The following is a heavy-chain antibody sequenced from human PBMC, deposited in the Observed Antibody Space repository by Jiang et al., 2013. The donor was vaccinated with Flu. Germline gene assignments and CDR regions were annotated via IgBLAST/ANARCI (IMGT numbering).Heavy chain of an antibody. CDR3: ARARAPEVAAHYFDY. CDR1: GGSISAHY. D-gene: IGHD6-13*01. J-gene: IGHJ4*02. CDR2: VYYLGDT. Sequence: GSGLVKPSETLSLTCTVSGGSISAHYWNWLRQPPGKGLEWIGYVYYLGDTNYSPSLKSRLTISLDTSKNRFSLKLSSVTAADTAMYFCARARAPEVAAHYFDYWGQGMWVTVSS. V-gene: IGHV4-59*11.